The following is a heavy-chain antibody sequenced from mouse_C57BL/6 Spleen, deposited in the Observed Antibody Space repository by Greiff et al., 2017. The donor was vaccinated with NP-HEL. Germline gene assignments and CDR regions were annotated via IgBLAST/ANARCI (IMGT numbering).Heavy chain of an antibody. J-gene: IGHJ2*01. V-gene: IGHV1-69*01. CDR1: GYTFTSYW. CDR3: ARRGGSSSLGY. D-gene: IGHD3-2*02. Sequence: QVQLQQPGAELVMPGASVKLSCKASGYTFTSYWMHWVKQRPGQGLEWIGDIDPSDSYTNYNQKFKGKSTLTVDKSSSTAYMQLSSLTSEDAAVDYCARRGGSSSLGYWGKGTTLTVST. CDR2: IDPSDSYT.